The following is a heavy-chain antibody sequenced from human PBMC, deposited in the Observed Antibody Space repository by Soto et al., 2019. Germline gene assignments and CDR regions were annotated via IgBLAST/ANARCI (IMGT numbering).Heavy chain of an antibody. CDR3: AYGSSGAWIDK. D-gene: IGHD1-1*01. J-gene: IGHJ4*02. Sequence: PSETLSLTCSVSGDSIRCYHYYRGWIRQAPGKGLEWVGSVYFSGGNSYYNPSLKSRVTISVDTSYNKFFLRLNSVTAADTAVYFCAYGSSGAWIDKWGQGTLVTVSS. CDR2: VYFSGGNS. V-gene: IGHV4-39*01. CDR1: GDSIRCYHYY.